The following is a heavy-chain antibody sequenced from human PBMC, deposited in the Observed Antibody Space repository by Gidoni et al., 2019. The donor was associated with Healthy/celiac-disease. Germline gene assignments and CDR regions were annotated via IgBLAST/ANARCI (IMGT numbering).Heavy chain of an antibody. CDR2: IDWDDDK. CDR3: ARSRITMVRGVMAENWYFEL. CDR1: GFSLSTSGMC. J-gene: IGHJ2*01. V-gene: IGHV2-70*01. D-gene: IGHD3-10*01. Sequence: QVTLRESGPALVKPTQTLTLTCTFSGFSLSTSGMCVSWIRQPPGKALEWLALIDWDDDKYYSTSLKTRLTISKDTSKNQVVLTMTNMDPVDTATYYCARSRITMVRGVMAENWYFELWGRGTLVTVSS.